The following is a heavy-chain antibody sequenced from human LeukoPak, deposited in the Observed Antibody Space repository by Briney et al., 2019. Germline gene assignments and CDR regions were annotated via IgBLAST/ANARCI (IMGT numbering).Heavy chain of an antibody. Sequence: GGSLRLSCAASELTFITYGMTWVRQAPGKGLEWVSAITGSAVSTFYADSVKGRFTISRDNSKNTLYLQMNSLRAGDTAVYYCAKLSSRDGYNYGYWGQGTLVTVSS. CDR2: ITGSAVST. D-gene: IGHD5-24*01. CDR3: AKLSSRDGYNYGY. CDR1: ELTFITYG. J-gene: IGHJ4*02. V-gene: IGHV3-23*01.